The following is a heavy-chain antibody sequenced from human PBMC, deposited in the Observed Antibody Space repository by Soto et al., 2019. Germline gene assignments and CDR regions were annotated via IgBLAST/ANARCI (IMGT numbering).Heavy chain of an antibody. D-gene: IGHD3-10*01. CDR2: ISAYNGNT. CDR3: ARAPWEFTNYDYYYYYGMDV. V-gene: IGHV1-18*01. J-gene: IGHJ6*02. Sequence: ASVKVSCKASGYTFTSYGISWVRQAPGQGLEWMGWISAYNGNTNYAQKLQGRVTMTTDTSTSTAYMELRSLRSDDTAVYYCARAPWEFTNYDYYYYYGMDVWGQGTLVTVSS. CDR1: GYTFTSYG.